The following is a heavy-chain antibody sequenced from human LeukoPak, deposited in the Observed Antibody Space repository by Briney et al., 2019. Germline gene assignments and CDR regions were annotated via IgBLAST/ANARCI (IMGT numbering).Heavy chain of an antibody. V-gene: IGHV3-48*03. CDR2: ISSSGSTI. Sequence: GGSLRLSCAASGFTFSSYEMNWVRQAPGKGLEWVSYISSSGSTIYYADSVKGRFTISRGNAKNSLYLQMNSLRAEDTAVYYCARKYYYGSGRSWGQGTLVTVSS. CDR3: ARKYYYGSGRS. J-gene: IGHJ5*02. CDR1: GFTFSSYE. D-gene: IGHD3-10*01.